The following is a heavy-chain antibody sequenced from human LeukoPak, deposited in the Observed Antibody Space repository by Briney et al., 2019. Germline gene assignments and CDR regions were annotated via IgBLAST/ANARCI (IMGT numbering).Heavy chain of an antibody. J-gene: IGHJ4*02. V-gene: IGHV3-23*01. Sequence: GGSLRLSCAASGFTFSSYAMSCVRQAPGKGLEWVSAISGSGGSTYYADSVKGRFTISRDNSKNTLYLKMNSLRAEDTAVYYCAKDPRGRSIAARPDYFDYWGQGTLVTVSS. D-gene: IGHD6-6*01. CDR1: GFTFSSYA. CDR3: AKDPRGRSIAARPDYFDY. CDR2: ISGSGGST.